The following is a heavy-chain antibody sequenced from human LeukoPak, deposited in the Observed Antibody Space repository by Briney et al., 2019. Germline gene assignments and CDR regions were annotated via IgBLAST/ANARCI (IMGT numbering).Heavy chain of an antibody. D-gene: IGHD2-15*01. CDR2: IYYSGST. CDR3: ARRYCSGGSCYLDY. CDR1: GGSISSSSYY. J-gene: IGHJ4*02. V-gene: IGHV4-39*01. Sequence: SETLSLTCTVSGGSISSSSYYWGWIRQPPGKGLEWIGSIYYSGSTYYNPSLKSRVTISVDTSKNQFSLKLSSVTAADTAVYYCARRYCSGGSCYLDYWGQGTLVTVSS.